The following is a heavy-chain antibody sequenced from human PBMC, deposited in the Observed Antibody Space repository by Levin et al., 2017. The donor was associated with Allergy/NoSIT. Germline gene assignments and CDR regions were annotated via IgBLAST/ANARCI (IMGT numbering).Heavy chain of an antibody. CDR1: GGSFSGYY. J-gene: IGHJ6*02. D-gene: IGHD6-13*01. Sequence: SETLSLTCAVYGGSFSGYYWSWIRQPPGKGLEWIGEINHSGSTNYNPSLKSRVTISVDTSKNQFSLKLSSVTAADTAVYYCARAQGDRYSSSWYLIPKYGMDVWGQGTTVTVSS. V-gene: IGHV4-34*01. CDR2: INHSGST. CDR3: ARAQGDRYSSSWYLIPKYGMDV.